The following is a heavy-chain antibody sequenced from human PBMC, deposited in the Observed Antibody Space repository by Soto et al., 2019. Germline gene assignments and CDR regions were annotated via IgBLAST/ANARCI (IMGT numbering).Heavy chain of an antibody. Sequence: PGGSLRLSCAASGFTFSSYGMHWVRQAPGKGLEWVAVISYDGSNKYYADSVKGRFTISRDNSKNTLYLQMNSLRAEDTAVYYCAKVDAGSNYGAESDTTYYYYYYGMDVWGQGTTVTVSS. V-gene: IGHV3-30*18. CDR1: GFTFSSYG. CDR3: AKVDAGSNYGAESDTTYYYYYYGMDV. CDR2: ISYDGSNK. D-gene: IGHD4-4*01. J-gene: IGHJ6*02.